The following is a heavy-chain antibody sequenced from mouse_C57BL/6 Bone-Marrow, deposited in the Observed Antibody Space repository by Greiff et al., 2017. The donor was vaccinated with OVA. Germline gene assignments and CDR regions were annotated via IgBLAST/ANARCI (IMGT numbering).Heavy chain of an antibody. J-gene: IGHJ4*01. D-gene: IGHD2-5*01. CDR2: IDPETGGT. CDR1: GYTFTDYE. V-gene: IGHV1-15*01. CDR3: TRGYSNYYAMDY. Sequence: QVQLQQSGAELVRPGASVTLSCKASGYTFTDYEMHWVKQTPVHGLEWIGAIDPETGGTAYTQKFKGKAILTADKSSSTAYMELRSLTSEDHAVYYCTRGYSNYYAMDYWGQGTSVTVSS.